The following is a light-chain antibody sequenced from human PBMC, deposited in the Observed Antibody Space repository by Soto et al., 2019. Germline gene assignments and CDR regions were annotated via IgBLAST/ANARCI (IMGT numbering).Light chain of an antibody. CDR3: HQRSNWPRT. CDR1: QSVRSY. J-gene: IGKJ4*01. Sequence: EIVLTQSPATLSLSPGEIATLSCRASQSVRSYLAWYQQKPGQAPRRLLYDASTRATGIPARFSGSGSGTDFTLTISSLEPEDFAVYYCHQRSNWPRTFGGGTKVEI. CDR2: DAS. V-gene: IGKV3-11*01.